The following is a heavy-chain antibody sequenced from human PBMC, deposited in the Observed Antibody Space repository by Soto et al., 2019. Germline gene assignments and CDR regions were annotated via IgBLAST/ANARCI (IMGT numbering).Heavy chain of an antibody. CDR2: ISGSGGST. CDR1: GFTFSSYA. V-gene: IGHV3-23*01. CDR3: AKWPHIVVVPAAIWFDP. J-gene: IGHJ5*02. D-gene: IGHD2-2*01. Sequence: GGSLRLSCAASGFTFSSYAMSWVRQAPGKGLEWVSAISGSGGSTYYADSVKGRFTISRDNSKNTLYLQMNSLRAEDTAVYYCAKWPHIVVVPAAIWFDPWGQGTLVTVSS.